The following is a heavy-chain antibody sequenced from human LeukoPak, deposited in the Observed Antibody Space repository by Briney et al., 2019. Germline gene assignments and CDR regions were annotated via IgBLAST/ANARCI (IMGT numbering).Heavy chain of an antibody. Sequence: ASVKVSCKASGYTFTGYYLNWVRQAPGQGLEWMGWINPSSGGTKYAQKFQGRVTMTRDTSISTAYMELSSLRSDDTAVYYCARDEGPTDFDNWGQGTLVTVSS. V-gene: IGHV1-2*02. CDR3: ARDEGPTDFDN. CDR2: INPSSGGT. CDR1: GYTFTGYY. J-gene: IGHJ4*02.